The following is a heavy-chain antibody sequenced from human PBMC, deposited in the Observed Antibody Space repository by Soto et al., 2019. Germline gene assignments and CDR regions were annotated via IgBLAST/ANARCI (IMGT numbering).Heavy chain of an antibody. V-gene: IGHV5-51*01. Sequence: GESLKISCKGSGYSFTSYWIGWVRQMPGKGLEWMGIIYPGDSDTRYSPSFQGQVTISADKSISTAYLQWSSLKASDTAMYYCARGTYRGQQPLALDYGGQGTLVTVSS. D-gene: IGHD6-13*01. CDR3: ARGTYRGQQPLALDY. CDR2: IYPGDSDT. CDR1: GYSFTSYW. J-gene: IGHJ4*02.